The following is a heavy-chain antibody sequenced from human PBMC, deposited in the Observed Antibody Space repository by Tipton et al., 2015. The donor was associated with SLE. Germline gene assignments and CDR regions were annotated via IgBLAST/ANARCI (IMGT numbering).Heavy chain of an antibody. CDR3: ARAPNGYDSSGYYFDY. Sequence: LRLSCTVSGGSISSSSYYWGWIRQPPGKGLEWIGSIYYSGSTYYNPSLKSRVTISVDTSKNQFSLKLSSVTAADTAVYYCARAPNGYDSSGYYFDYWGQGTLVTVSS. CDR1: GGSISSSSYY. CDR2: IYYSGST. J-gene: IGHJ4*02. D-gene: IGHD3-22*01. V-gene: IGHV4-39*07.